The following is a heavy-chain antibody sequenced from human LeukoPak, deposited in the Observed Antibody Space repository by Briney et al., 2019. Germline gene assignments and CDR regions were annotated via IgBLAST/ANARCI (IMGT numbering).Heavy chain of an antibody. J-gene: IGHJ4*02. V-gene: IGHV3-20*04. CDR3: ARGYYYDSSGYYISGDVFDY. CDR1: GFTFDDYG. CDR2: INWNGGST. D-gene: IGHD3-22*01. Sequence: GGSLRLSCAASGFTFDDYGMSWVRQAPGKGLEWVPGINWNGGSTGYADSVKGRFTISRDNAKNSLYLQMNSLRAEDTALYYCARGYYYDSSGYYISGDVFDYWGQGTLVTVSS.